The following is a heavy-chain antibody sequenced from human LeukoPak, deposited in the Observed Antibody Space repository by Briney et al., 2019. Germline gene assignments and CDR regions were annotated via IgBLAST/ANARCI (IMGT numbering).Heavy chain of an antibody. Sequence: PGGSLRLSCVASGFSFDTYAMSWVRQPPGKGLEWVSGISDTGRKRHYTDSVKGRFTISRDNSKNTLQLQMNSLRAEDTALYFCAKDHDNGDYYYYSDSGGQGTLVTVSS. D-gene: IGHD2-21*02. V-gene: IGHV3-23*01. CDR2: ISDTGRKR. CDR1: GFSFDTYA. J-gene: IGHJ4*02. CDR3: AKDHDNGDYYYYSDS.